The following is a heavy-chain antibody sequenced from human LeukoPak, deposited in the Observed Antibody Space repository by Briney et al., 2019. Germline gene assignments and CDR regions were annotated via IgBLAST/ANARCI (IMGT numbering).Heavy chain of an antibody. CDR3: ARYSGIYGHDY. Sequence: SETLSLTCTVSGGSISSSVYYWGWIRQPPGKGLEWIGSIYYTGSTYYNPSLKSRVTISVDTSKNQFSLKLSSMTAADTAVYYCARYSGIYGHDYWGQGTLVSVSS. V-gene: IGHV4-39*01. CDR2: IYYTGST. D-gene: IGHD3-10*01. J-gene: IGHJ4*02. CDR1: GGSISSSVYY.